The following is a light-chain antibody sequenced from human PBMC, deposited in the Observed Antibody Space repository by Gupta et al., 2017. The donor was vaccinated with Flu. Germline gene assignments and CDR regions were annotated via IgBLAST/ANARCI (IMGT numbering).Light chain of an antibody. J-gene: IGKJ4*01. CDR3: QQRDNWPIT. CDR2: AAS. CDR1: HSISTQ. Sequence: DIVLTQSPATLSLSPGERATLPCRASHSISTQLAWYQHKPGQAPSLLIYAASNRATGIPARFSGGGSETDFTLTISSLEPEDFAVYYCQQRDNWPITFGGGTKVEI. V-gene: IGKV3-11*01.